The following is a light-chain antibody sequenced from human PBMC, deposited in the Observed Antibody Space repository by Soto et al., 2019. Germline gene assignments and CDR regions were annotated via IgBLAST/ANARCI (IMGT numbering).Light chain of an antibody. Sequence: LTQPPSASGSPGQSVTISCTGTSSDLGRYNYVSWYQQYPGDAPRLLIYAVTQRAAGVPGRFSGSKSGNRASLTVSGLQAEDEADYYCASYAGSSNVFGTGTKVTVL. V-gene: IGLV2-8*01. J-gene: IGLJ1*01. CDR3: ASYAGSSNV. CDR1: SSDLGRYNY. CDR2: AVT.